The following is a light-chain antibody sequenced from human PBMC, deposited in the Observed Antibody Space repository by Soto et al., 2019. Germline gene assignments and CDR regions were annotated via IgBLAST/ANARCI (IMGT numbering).Light chain of an antibody. CDR1: SSDVGSYNL. V-gene: IGLV2-23*01. CDR2: EGS. CDR3: CSYAGSSTYV. Sequence: QSALTQPASVSGSPGQSITISCTGTSSDVGSYNLVSWYQQHPGKAPKLMIYEGSNRPSGVSNRFSGSKSGNTASLTISGLQAEDEADYYCCSYAGSSTYVFGIGTKVTVL. J-gene: IGLJ1*01.